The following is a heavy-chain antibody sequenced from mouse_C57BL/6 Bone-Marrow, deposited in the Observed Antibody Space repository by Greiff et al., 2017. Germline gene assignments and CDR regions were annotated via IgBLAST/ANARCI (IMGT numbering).Heavy chain of an antibody. CDR2: IYPGDGDT. V-gene: IGHV1-82*01. CDR1: GYAFSSSW. Sequence: VQLQKSGPELVKPGASVKISCKASGYAFSSSWMNWVKQRPGKGLEWIGRIYPGDGDTNYNGKFKGKATLTADKSSSTAYMQLSSLTSEDSAVYFCARSKSLLLYRYFDVWGTGTTVTVSS. J-gene: IGHJ1*03. D-gene: IGHD1-1*01. CDR3: ARSKSLLLYRYFDV.